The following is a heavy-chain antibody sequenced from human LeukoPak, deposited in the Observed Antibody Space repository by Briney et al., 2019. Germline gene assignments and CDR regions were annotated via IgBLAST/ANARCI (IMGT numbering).Heavy chain of an antibody. V-gene: IGHV3-53*01. Sequence: GGSLRLSCAASGFTVSSNYMSWVRQAPGKGLEWVSVIYSGGSTYYADSVKGRFTTSRDNSKNTLYLQMNSLRAEDTAVYYCARASSSWYEWFDPWGQGTLVTVSS. J-gene: IGHJ5*02. CDR3: ARASSSWYEWFDP. CDR2: IYSGGST. D-gene: IGHD6-13*01. CDR1: GFTVSSNY.